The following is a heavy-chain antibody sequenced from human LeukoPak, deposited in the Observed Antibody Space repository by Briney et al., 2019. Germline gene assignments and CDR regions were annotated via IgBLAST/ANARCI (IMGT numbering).Heavy chain of an antibody. J-gene: IGHJ4*02. CDR2: ISYDGSNK. Sequence: TGGSLRLSCAAPGFTFSSYAMQWVRQAPGKGLEWVAVISYDGSNKYYADSVKGRFTISRDNSKNTLYLQMNSLRAEDTAVYYCAREIRSGYSGYDNFDYWGQGTLVTVSS. CDR3: AREIRSGYSGYDNFDY. CDR1: GFTFSSYA. D-gene: IGHD5-12*01. V-gene: IGHV3-30*04.